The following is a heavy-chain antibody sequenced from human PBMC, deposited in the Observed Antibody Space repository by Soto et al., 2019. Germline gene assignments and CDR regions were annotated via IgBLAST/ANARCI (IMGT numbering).Heavy chain of an antibody. CDR2: LSHDGSKK. D-gene: IGHD2-21*01. Sequence: GGSLRLSCAASGFTIISFGMQWVRQAPGKRLEFVAGLSHDGSKKFYADSVRDRFTISRDTSKNTLYLQMDSLRDEDTAVYYCASVADYWGQGTLVTVSS. V-gene: IGHV3-30-3*01. CDR1: GFTIISFG. J-gene: IGHJ4*02. CDR3: ASVADY.